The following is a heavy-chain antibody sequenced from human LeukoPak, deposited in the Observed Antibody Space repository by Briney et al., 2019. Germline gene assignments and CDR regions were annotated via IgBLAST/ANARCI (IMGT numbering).Heavy chain of an antibody. CDR1: GFTVKSNY. CDR3: ARDRGWRSSGYYLYYFDF. J-gene: IGHJ4*02. Sequence: GGSLRLSCAASGFTVKSNYMSWVRQAPGEGLEWVASIKGDGSEKYYVDSVKGRFTISRDNAKNSLYLQMNSLRAEDTAVYYCARDRGWRSSGYYLYYFDFWGQGTLVTVSS. CDR2: IKGDGSEK. D-gene: IGHD3-22*01. V-gene: IGHV3-7*01.